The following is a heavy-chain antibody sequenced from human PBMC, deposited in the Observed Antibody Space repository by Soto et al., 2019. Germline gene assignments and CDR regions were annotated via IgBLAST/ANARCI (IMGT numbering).Heavy chain of an antibody. Sequence: SETLSLTCAVSGGSISSSNWWSWVRQPPGKGLEWIGEIYHSGSTNYNPSLKSRVTISVDKSENQFSLKLSSVTAADTAVYYCARVNWNYKIYGMDVWGQGTTVTVSS. J-gene: IGHJ6*02. CDR1: GGSISSSNW. CDR3: ARVNWNYKIYGMDV. V-gene: IGHV4-4*02. CDR2: IYHSGST. D-gene: IGHD1-7*01.